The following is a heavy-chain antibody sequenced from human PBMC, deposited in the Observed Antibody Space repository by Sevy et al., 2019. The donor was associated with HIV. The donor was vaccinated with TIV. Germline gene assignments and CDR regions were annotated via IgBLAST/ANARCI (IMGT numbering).Heavy chain of an antibody. CDR3: ARDSFYGITIFGVVSYYYMDV. CDR1: GYTFTSYG. V-gene: IGHV1-18*01. D-gene: IGHD3-3*01. CDR2: ISAYNGNT. Sequence: ASVKVSCKASGYTFTSYGISWVRQAPGQGLEWMGWISAYNGNTNYAQKLQGRVTMTTDTSTSTAYMELRSLRSDDTAVYYCARDSFYGITIFGVVSYYYMDVWGKGTTVTVSS. J-gene: IGHJ6*03.